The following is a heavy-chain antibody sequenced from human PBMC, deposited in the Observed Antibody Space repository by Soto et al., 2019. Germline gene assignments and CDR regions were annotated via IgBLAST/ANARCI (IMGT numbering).Heavy chain of an antibody. V-gene: IGHV3-30-3*01. J-gene: IGHJ4*02. Sequence: QVQLVESGGGVVQPGRSLRLSCAASGFTFSSYAMHWVRQAPGKGLEWVAVISYDGSNKYYADSVKGRFTISRDNSKNTLYLQMNSLRAEDTAVYYCARGRPDYSSGGLWGQGTLVTVSS. CDR1: GFTFSSYA. CDR3: ARGRPDYSSGGL. CDR2: ISYDGSNK. D-gene: IGHD6-19*01.